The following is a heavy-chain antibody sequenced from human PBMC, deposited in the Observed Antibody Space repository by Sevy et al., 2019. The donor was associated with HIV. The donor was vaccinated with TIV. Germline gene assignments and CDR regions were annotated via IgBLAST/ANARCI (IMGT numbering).Heavy chain of an antibody. CDR2: IWYDGSNK. Sequence: GGSLRLSCAASGFNFSIYGMHWVRQAPGKGVEWVALIWYDGSNKYYVDSVKGRFTIFRDNSKNTVYLQMNSLRAEDTAVYYCARGRDYGNFDYWGQGTLVTVSS. J-gene: IGHJ4*02. CDR3: ARGRDYGNFDY. CDR1: GFNFSIYG. V-gene: IGHV3-33*01. D-gene: IGHD4-17*01.